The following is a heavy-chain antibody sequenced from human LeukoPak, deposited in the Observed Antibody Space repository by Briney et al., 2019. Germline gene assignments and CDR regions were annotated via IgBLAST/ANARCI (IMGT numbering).Heavy chain of an antibody. D-gene: IGHD6-13*01. V-gene: IGHV3-48*01. CDR1: GFNFSSYT. J-gene: IGHJ4*02. CDR3: AREGPAYSSRY. CDR2: ISSSSSTI. Sequence: QPGGSLRLSCAASGFNFSSYTMNWVRQAPGKGLEWVSYISSSSSTIYYADSVKGRFTISRDNAKNSLYLQMNSLRAEDTAAYYCAREGPAYSSRYWGQGTLVTVSS.